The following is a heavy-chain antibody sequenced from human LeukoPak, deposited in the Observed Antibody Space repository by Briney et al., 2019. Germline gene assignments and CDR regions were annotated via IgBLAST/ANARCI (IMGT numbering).Heavy chain of an antibody. CDR1: GYTFTSYG. Sequence: ASVKVSCKASGYTFTSYGISWVRQAPGQGLEWMGWIGTYNGNTNYAQKLQGRVTMATDTSTSTAYMELRSLRSDDTAVYYCASDGSRGDDAFDIWGQGTMVTVSS. V-gene: IGHV1-18*01. CDR3: ASDGSRGDDAFDI. D-gene: IGHD3-10*01. J-gene: IGHJ3*02. CDR2: IGTYNGNT.